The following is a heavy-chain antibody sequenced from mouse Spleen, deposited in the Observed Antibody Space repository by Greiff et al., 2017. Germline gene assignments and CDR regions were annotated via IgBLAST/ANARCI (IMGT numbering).Heavy chain of an antibody. CDR3: ARPGEDAMDY. CDR1: GFDFSRYW. Sequence: DVKLQESGGGLVQPGGSLKLSCAASGFDFSRYWMSWVRQAPGKGLEWIGEINPDSSTINYTPSLKDKFIISRDNAKNTLYLQMSKVRSEDTALYYCARPGEDAMDYWGQGTSVTVSS. J-gene: IGHJ4*01. CDR2: INPDSSTI. V-gene: IGHV4-1*02.